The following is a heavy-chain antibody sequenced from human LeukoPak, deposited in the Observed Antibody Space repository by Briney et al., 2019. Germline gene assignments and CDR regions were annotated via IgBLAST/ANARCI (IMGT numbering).Heavy chain of an antibody. Sequence: SETLSLTCSVSGASVSDGNYYWSWIRQPPGKGLEWIGYIYYSGSTNYNPSLKSRVTISVDTSKNQFSLKLSSVTAADTAVYYCAGQPGYSSGWYTYWGQGTLVTVSS. CDR1: GASVSDGNYY. J-gene: IGHJ4*02. V-gene: IGHV4-61*01. CDR2: IYYSGST. D-gene: IGHD6-19*01. CDR3: AGQPGYSSGWYTY.